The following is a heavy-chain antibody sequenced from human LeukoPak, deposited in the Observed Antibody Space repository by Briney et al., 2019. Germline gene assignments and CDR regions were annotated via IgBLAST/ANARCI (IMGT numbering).Heavy chain of an antibody. CDR2: IYYGGNT. J-gene: IGHJ4*02. CDR1: GGSLTDYY. V-gene: IGHV4-59*01. D-gene: IGHD6-13*01. CDR3: ARVGFTSSRQDFDY. Sequence: PSETLSLTCNVSGGSLTDYYWNWIRQPPGKGLEWIGFIYYGGNTNYNPSLKSRVTISVDTSKNQFSLKLSSVTAADTAVYFCARVGFTSSRQDFDYWGQGALVTVSS.